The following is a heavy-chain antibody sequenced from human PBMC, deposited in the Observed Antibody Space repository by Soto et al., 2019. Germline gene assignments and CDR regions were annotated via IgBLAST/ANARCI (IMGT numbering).Heavy chain of an antibody. D-gene: IGHD6-19*01. V-gene: IGHV4-4*07. CDR3: ARELKPYNSGWYFTLS. Sequence: QVQLQESGPGLVNPSETLSLTCSVSGGSVSSHYWSWVRQPAGKGLEWIGRIYISGNTKYNPSFKSRVTMSVDTSKNQDSLRLSSVTAADTAVYYCARELKPYNSGWYFTLSWGQGTLVTVSS. J-gene: IGHJ5*02. CDR1: GGSVSSHY. CDR2: IYISGNT.